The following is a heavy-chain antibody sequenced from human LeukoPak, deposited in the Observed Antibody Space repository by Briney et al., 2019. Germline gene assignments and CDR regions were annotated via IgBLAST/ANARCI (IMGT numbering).Heavy chain of an antibody. CDR2: ISSSSSYI. V-gene: IGHV3-21*01. CDR1: GFTFSSYS. CDR3: ARVGRCSSTSCYTMRLDYYYYMDV. Sequence: PGGSPRLSCAASGFTFSSYSMNWVRQAPGKGLEWVSSISSSSSYIYYADSVKGRFTISRDNAKNSLYLQMNSLRAEDTAVYYCARVGRCSSTSCYTMRLDYYYYMDVWGKGTTVTVSS. D-gene: IGHD2-2*02. J-gene: IGHJ6*03.